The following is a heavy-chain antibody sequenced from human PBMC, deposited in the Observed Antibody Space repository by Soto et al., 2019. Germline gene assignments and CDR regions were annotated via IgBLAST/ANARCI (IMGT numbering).Heavy chain of an antibody. J-gene: IGHJ3*02. CDR2: ISSRGSTI. Sequence: GGSLRLSCAASGFTFSSYEMNWVRQAPGKGLEWVSYISSRGSTIYYADSVKGRFTIPRDNAKNSLYLPKNSLRAEDTAVYYCARGKSYDAFDIWGQGTMVTVSS. CDR3: ARGKSYDAFDI. V-gene: IGHV3-48*03. CDR1: GFTFSSYE.